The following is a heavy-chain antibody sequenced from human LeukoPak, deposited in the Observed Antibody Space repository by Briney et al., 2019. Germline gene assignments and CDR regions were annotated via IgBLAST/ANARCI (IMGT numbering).Heavy chain of an antibody. D-gene: IGHD6-13*01. V-gene: IGHV1-24*01. CDR2: FDPEDGET. Sequence: ASVKVSCKVSGYTLSDLSMHWVRQAPGKGLEWMGGFDPEDGETIYAQKFQGRVTMTEGTSTDTAYMELSSLRSEDTAVYYCATELWNSSWFWGQGTLVTVSS. CDR3: ATELWNSSWF. CDR1: GYTLSDLS. J-gene: IGHJ4*02.